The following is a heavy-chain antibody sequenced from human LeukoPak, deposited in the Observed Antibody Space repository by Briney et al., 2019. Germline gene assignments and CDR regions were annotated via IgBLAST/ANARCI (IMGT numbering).Heavy chain of an antibody. Sequence: PGGSLRLSCAASGFTFSNYAMSWVRQAPGKGLEWVSLISASDGRTYYADSVKGRFTISRDNSKNTLYLQVNGLTAEDTAVYYCAKSKRGSVYDAVDCWGQGTLVTVSS. CDR1: GFTFSNYA. V-gene: IGHV3-23*01. CDR2: ISASDGRT. J-gene: IGHJ4*02. CDR3: AKSKRGSVYDAVDC. D-gene: IGHD5/OR15-5a*01.